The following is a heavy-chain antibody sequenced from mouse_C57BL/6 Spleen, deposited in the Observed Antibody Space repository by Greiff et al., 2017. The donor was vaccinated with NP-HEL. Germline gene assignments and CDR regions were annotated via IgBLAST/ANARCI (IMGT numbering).Heavy chain of an antibody. CDR2: INPSNGGT. CDR1: GYTFTSYW. V-gene: IGHV1-53*01. Sequence: QVQLQQPGTELVKPGASVKLSCKASGYTFTSYWMHWVKQRPGQGLEWIGNINPSNGGTNYNEKFKSKATLTVDQSSSTACMQLSSLTSEDSAVYYCARERGVGYGPDYWGQGTTLTVSS. CDR3: ARERGVGYGPDY. J-gene: IGHJ2*01. D-gene: IGHD1-2*01.